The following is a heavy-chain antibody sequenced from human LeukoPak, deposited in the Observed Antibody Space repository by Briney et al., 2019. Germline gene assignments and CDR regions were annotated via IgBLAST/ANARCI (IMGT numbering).Heavy chain of an antibody. CDR2: INPNSGNT. J-gene: IGHJ4*02. D-gene: IGHD3-22*01. Sequence: GASVKVSCKASGYTFTGYYMHWVRQAPGQGLEWMGWINPNSGNTGYAQKFQGRVTMTRNTSISTAYMELSSLRSEDTAVYYCARDLRLSRSSGYYYYWGQGTLVTVSS. V-gene: IGHV1-8*02. CDR1: GYTFTGYY. CDR3: ARDLRLSRSSGYYYY.